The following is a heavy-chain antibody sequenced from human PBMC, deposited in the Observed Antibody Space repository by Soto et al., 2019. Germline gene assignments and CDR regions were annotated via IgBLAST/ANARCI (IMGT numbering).Heavy chain of an antibody. D-gene: IGHD3-10*01. V-gene: IGHV3-23*01. J-gene: IGHJ5*02. CDR2: ISGSGGST. CDR3: AKASALWFGGNWFDP. Sequence: HPGGSLRLSCAASGFTFSSYAMSWVRQAPGKGLEWVSAISGSGGSTYYADSVKGRFTISRDNSKKTLYLQMNSLRAEDTAVYYCAKASALWFGGNWFDPWGQGTLVTVSS. CDR1: GFTFSSYA.